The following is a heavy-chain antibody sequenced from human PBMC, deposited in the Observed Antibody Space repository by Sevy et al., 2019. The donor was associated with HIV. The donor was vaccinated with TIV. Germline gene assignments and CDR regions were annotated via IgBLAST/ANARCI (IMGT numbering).Heavy chain of an antibody. CDR3: ARLSAVSRSYNFDY. D-gene: IGHD4-4*01. CDR1: GDSVSSDNYY. V-gene: IGHV4-61*01. CDR2: MFYRGST. J-gene: IGHJ4*02. Sequence: SETLSLTCTVSGDSVSSDNYYWSWIRQPPGKGLEWIGYMFYRGSTNYNPSLKSRVTISVETSKNQFSLKLNSVTAADTAVYYCARLSAVSRSYNFDYWGQGTLVTVSS.